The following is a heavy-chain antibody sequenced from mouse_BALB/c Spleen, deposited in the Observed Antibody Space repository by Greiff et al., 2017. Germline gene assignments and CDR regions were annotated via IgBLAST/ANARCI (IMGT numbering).Heavy chain of an antibody. CDR2: ISYSGST. CDR1: GDSITSGY. Sequence: EVKLQESGPSLVKPSQTLSLTCSVTGDSITSGYWNWVRKFPGNKLEYMGYISYSGSTYYNPSLKSRISITRDTSKNQYYLQLNSVTTEDTATYYCARHYGSSYGAWFAYWGQGTLVTVSA. V-gene: IGHV3-8*02. J-gene: IGHJ3*01. D-gene: IGHD1-1*01. CDR3: ARHYGSSYGAWFAY.